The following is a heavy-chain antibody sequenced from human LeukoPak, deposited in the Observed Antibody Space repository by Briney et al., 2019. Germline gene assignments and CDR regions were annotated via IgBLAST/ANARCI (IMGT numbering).Heavy chain of an antibody. D-gene: IGHD2-15*01. V-gene: IGHV3-30*02. J-gene: IGHJ4*02. CDR1: GFTFSSCG. CDR3: AKDRSVYCSGGSCYSIDY. CDR2: IWYDGSNK. Sequence: GGSLRLSCAASGFTFSSCGLHWVRQAPGKGLEWVAFIWYDGSNKYYAESVKGRFTISRDNSKNTLYLQMNSLRAEDTAVYYCAKDRSVYCSGGSCYSIDYWGQGTLVTVSS.